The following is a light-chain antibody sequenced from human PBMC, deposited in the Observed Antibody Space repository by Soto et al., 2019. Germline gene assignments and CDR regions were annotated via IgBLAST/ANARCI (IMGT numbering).Light chain of an antibody. Sequence: QPVLTQSPSASASLGASVKLTCTLSSGHSSYAIAWHQQQPEKGPRYLMKVNSDGSHSKGDGIPDRFSGSTSGAERHLTISSLQSEDEADYYCQTWVSSGIRVFGGGTKVTVL. CDR2: VNSDGSH. V-gene: IGLV4-69*01. CDR3: QTWVSSGIRV. CDR1: SGHSSYA. J-gene: IGLJ2*01.